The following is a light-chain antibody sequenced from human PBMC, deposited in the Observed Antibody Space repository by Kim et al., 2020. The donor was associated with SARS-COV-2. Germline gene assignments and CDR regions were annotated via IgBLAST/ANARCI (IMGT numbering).Light chain of an antibody. Sequence: SSELTQDPAVSVALGQTVRITCQGDSLRSYYATWYQQKPGQAPILVIYGKNNRPSGNPDRSSGSSSGNTASLTNTGTQAGDEADYYCNSRDSNDNVVFGGGTQVTVL. CDR2: GKN. CDR1: SLRSYY. J-gene: IGLJ2*01. V-gene: IGLV3-19*01. CDR3: NSRDSNDNVV.